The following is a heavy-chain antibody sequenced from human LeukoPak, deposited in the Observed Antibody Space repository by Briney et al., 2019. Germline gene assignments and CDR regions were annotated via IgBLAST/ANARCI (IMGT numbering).Heavy chain of an antibody. CDR3: ARITMVRGVITYFDY. D-gene: IGHD3-10*01. CDR2: IYPGDSDT. CDR1: GYRFTSYW. Sequence: GESLKISCNGSGYRFTSYWIGWVRQMPGKGLEWMGIIYPGDSDTRYSPSFQGQVTISADKSISTAYLEWSSLKASDTAMYYCARITMVRGVITYFDYWGQGTLVTVSS. J-gene: IGHJ4*02. V-gene: IGHV5-51*01.